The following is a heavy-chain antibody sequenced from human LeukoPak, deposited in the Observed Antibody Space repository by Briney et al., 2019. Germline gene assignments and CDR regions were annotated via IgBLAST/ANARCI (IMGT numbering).Heavy chain of an antibody. D-gene: IGHD3-3*01. CDR1: GYTLTELS. J-gene: IGHJ4*02. CDR2: FDPEDGET. V-gene: IGHV1-24*01. CDR3: ATALRFLEWPYWGY. Sequence: ASVKVSCTVSGYTLTELSMHWVRQAPGKGLEWMGGFDPEDGETIYAQEFQGRVTMTEDTSTDTAYMELSSLRSEDTAVYYCATALRFLEWPYWGYWGQGTLVTVSS.